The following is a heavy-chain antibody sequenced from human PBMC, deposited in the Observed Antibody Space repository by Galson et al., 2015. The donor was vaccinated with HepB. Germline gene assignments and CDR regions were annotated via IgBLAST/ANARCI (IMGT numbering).Heavy chain of an antibody. CDR3: AKDSHYDSTGYYGSTIDY. V-gene: IGHV3-23*01. CDR2: LSGSGAST. D-gene: IGHD3-22*01. J-gene: IGHJ4*02. Sequence: SLRLSCAASGFSFISYAMSWVRQAPGKGLEWVSALSGSGASTYYADSVKGRFTISRDNSKNTLYLQMNSLRAEDTAVYYCAKDSHYDSTGYYGSTIDYWGQGTLVTVSS. CDR1: GFSFISYA.